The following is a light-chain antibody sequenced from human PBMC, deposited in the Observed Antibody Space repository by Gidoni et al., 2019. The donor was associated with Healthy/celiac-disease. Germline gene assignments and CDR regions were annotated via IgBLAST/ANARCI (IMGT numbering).Light chain of an antibody. CDR2: GAS. Sequence: ELVLTHHPGTLSLSPGERATLTCRASQSVSSSYLAWYQQKPGQAPRLLIYGASSRATGIPDRFSGSGSETDFTLTVSRLETEDFAVYYCQQYGSSPPYTFGQGAKLEIK. CDR1: QSVSSSY. V-gene: IGKV3-20*01. CDR3: QQYGSSPPYT. J-gene: IGKJ2*01.